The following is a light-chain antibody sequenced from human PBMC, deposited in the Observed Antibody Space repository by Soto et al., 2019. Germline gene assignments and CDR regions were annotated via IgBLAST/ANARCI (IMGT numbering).Light chain of an antibody. CDR3: KQSYSSWWT. J-gene: IGKJ1*01. V-gene: IGKV1-39*01. Sequence: DIQMTQSPSPLSASVGDRVTITCRANQSISNHLNWYQQKPGKAPNLLIYAAYSLQSGVQSRFSGSGSGTDFTLTIRSLQREDFATYYCKQSYSSWWTFGQGTKVDIK. CDR1: QSISNH. CDR2: AAY.